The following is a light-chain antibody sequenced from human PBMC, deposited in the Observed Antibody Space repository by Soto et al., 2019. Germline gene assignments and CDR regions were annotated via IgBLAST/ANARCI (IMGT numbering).Light chain of an antibody. CDR2: GAS. CDR1: QNINSN. J-gene: IGKJ4*01. CDR3: QQYKDWPPLP. Sequence: EILMTQSPLTLSVSPGEVATLSCRASQNINSNLAWYQQRPGQAPRVLIYGASSRASGIPGRFSGSGSGTDFTLTINRLEPDDFAVYYCQQYKDWPPLPFGGGTRVERK. V-gene: IGKV3D-15*01.